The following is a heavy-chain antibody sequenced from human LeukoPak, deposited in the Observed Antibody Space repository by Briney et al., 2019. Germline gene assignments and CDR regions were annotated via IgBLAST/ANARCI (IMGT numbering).Heavy chain of an antibody. D-gene: IGHD4-23*01. CDR2: ISSSSSYI. Sequence: PGGFLRLSCAASGFTFSSYSMNWVRQAPGKGLEWVSSISSSSSYIYYADSVKGRFTISRDNAKNSLYLQMNSLRAEDTAVYYCAREGTVVTDLDYWGQGTLVTVSS. J-gene: IGHJ4*02. CDR1: GFTFSSYS. CDR3: AREGTVVTDLDY. V-gene: IGHV3-21*01.